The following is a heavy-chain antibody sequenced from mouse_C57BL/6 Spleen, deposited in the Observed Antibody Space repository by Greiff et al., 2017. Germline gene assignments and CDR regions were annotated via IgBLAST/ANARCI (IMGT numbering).Heavy chain of an antibody. CDR1: GFSLTSYG. J-gene: IGHJ3*01. CDR3: ARSEVITTVVAPFAY. Sequence: VQLQPSGPGLVQPSQSLSITCTVSGFSLTSYGVHWVRQSPGKGLEWLGVIWSGGSTDYNAAFISRLSISKDNSKIQVFLKMNRLQADDTAIYYCARSEVITTVVAPFAYWGQGTLVTVSA. CDR2: IWSGGST. V-gene: IGHV2-2*01. D-gene: IGHD1-1*01.